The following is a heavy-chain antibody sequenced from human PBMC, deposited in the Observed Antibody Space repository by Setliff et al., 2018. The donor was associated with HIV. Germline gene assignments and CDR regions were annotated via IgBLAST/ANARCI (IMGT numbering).Heavy chain of an antibody. CDR1: GYSISSGYY. D-gene: IGHD2-2*01. J-gene: IGHJ4*03. CDR2: IYTSGST. Sequence: PSETLSLTCAVSGYSISSGYYWGWIRQPPGRGLEWIGRIYTSGSTDYNPSLKSRRTISVDTPKNQFSLKLSSVTAADTAVYYCARTRGYCSGTNCYALRGPDYWGQGTMVTVSS. CDR3: ARTRGYCSGTNCYALRGPDY. V-gene: IGHV4-38-2*01.